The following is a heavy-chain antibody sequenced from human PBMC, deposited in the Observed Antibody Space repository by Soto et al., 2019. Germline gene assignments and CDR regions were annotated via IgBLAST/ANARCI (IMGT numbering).Heavy chain of an antibody. CDR2: ISYDGSNK. CDR3: AKDESWCSGGSCYENPTMDV. Sequence: QVQLVESGGGVVQPGRSLRLSCAASGFTFSSYGMHWVRQAPGKGLEWVAVISYDGSNKYYADSVKGRFTISRDNSKNTLYLQMNSRRAEDTAVYYCAKDESWCSGGSCYENPTMDVWGQGTTVTVSS. V-gene: IGHV3-30*18. J-gene: IGHJ6*02. CDR1: GFTFSSYG. D-gene: IGHD2-15*01.